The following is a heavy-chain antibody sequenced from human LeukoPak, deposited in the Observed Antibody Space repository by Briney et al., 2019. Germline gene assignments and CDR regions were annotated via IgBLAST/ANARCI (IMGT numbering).Heavy chain of an antibody. CDR2: INPKSGGT. CDR3: ARAPYYYDSSGSRYYYMDV. Sequence: ASVKVSCKASGYTFTGYYIHWVRQAPGQGLEWMGWINPKSGGTNYAQKFQGRVTITADKSTSTAYMELSSLRSEDTAVYYCARAPYYYDSSGSRYYYMDVWGKGTTVTVSS. CDR1: GYTFTGYY. J-gene: IGHJ6*03. V-gene: IGHV1-2*02. D-gene: IGHD3-22*01.